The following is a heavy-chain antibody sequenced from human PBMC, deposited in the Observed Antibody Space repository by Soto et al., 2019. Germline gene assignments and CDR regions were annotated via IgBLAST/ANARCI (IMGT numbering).Heavy chain of an antibody. V-gene: IGHV3-9*01. Sequence: EVQLVESGGGLVQPGRSLRLSCAASGFTFDDYAMHWVRQAPGKGLEWVSGISWNSGSIGYADSVKGRFTISRDNAKNSLYLQMNSLRAENTALYYFAKDNTFSIAVADYWGHGTLVTVSS. CDR1: GFTFDDYA. D-gene: IGHD6-19*01. CDR3: AKDNTFSIAVADY. J-gene: IGHJ4*01. CDR2: ISWNSGSI.